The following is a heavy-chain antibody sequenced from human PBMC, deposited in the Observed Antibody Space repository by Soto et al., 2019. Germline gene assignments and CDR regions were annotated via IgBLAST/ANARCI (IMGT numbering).Heavy chain of an antibody. CDR3: AREGNLGRWLQPLDF. D-gene: IGHD5-12*01. CDR2: INHSGST. J-gene: IGHJ4*02. CDR1: GGALSGYY. Sequence: SETLPLTCAVYGGALSGYYWSWISHPPGKGLEWIGEINHSGSTNYNPSLKSRVTISVDTSKNQFSLKLSSVTAADTAKYFCAREGNLGRWLQPLDFWGQGTLVTVS. V-gene: IGHV4-34*01.